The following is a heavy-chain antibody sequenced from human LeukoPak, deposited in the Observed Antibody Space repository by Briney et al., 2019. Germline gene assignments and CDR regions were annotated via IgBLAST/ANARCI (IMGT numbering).Heavy chain of an antibody. D-gene: IGHD5-18*01. J-gene: IGHJ4*02. CDR1: GGSTSSYY. CDR3: ARGRIQLWLPYFDY. CDR2: IYYSGST. Sequence: PSETLPLTCTVSGGSTSSYYWSWIRQPPGKGLEWIGYIYYSGSTNYNPSLKSRVTISVDTSKNQFSLKLSSVTAADTAVYYCARGRIQLWLPYFDYWGQGTLVTVSS. V-gene: IGHV4-59*01.